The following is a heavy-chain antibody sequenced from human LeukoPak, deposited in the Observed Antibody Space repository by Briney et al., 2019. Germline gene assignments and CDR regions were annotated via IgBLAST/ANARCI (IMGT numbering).Heavy chain of an antibody. D-gene: IGHD3-10*01. J-gene: IGHJ4*02. Sequence: GGSLRLSCAGSGFTFSRHAVTWFRQAPGKRLEWVSTISGSGGSIYYAESVKGRFTISRDNSKNTVYLQMNSLRAEDTAVYYCANDYYGSGSYYNLFGYWGQGTLVTVSS. CDR2: ISGSGGSI. V-gene: IGHV3-23*01. CDR3: ANDYYGSGSYYNLFGY. CDR1: GFTFSRHA.